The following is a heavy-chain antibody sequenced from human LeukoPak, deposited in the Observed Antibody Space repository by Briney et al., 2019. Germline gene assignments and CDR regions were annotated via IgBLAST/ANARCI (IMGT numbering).Heavy chain of an antibody. V-gene: IGHV1-2*02. Sequence: ASVKVSCKASGYTFTGYYMHWVRQAPGQGLEWMGWINPNSGGTNYAQKFQGRVTMTRDTSISTAYMELSRLRSDDTAVYYCARDPIGGSRGYSNWFDPWGQGTLVTVSS. D-gene: IGHD3-22*01. CDR3: ARDPIGGSRGYSNWFDP. J-gene: IGHJ5*02. CDR2: INPNSGGT. CDR1: GYTFTGYY.